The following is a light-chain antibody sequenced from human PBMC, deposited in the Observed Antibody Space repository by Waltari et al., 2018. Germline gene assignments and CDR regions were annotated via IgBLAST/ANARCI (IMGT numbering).Light chain of an antibody. CDR3: TSYAGNNMAV. CDR2: EVT. Sequence: QSALTQPPSASGSPGQSVPIPCSGSSSDLGTYNYAPCSQHYPARAPKLLIFEVTERPSGVPHRFSGSKSGNTASLTVSGLQAEDEADYYCTSYAGNNMAVFGSGTKVTVL. J-gene: IGLJ1*01. V-gene: IGLV2-8*01. CDR1: SSDLGTYNY.